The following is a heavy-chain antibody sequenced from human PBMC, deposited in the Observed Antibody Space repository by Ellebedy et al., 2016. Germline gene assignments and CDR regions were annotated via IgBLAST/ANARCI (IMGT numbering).Heavy chain of an antibody. CDR3: ARDKSPTMIALDF. J-gene: IGHJ4*02. Sequence: GESLKISCAASGFTFSSYGMHWVRQAPDKGLEWVAVIWYDGSNKYYVDSVKGRFTISRDNSKNTLYLQMSSLRADDTAIYYCARDKSPTMIALDFWGQGTLVTVSS. V-gene: IGHV3-33*01. CDR1: GFTFSSYG. CDR2: IWYDGSNK. D-gene: IGHD3-22*01.